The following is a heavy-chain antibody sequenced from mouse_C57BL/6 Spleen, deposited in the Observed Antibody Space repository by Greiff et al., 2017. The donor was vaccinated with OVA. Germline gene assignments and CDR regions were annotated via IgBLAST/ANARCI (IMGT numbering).Heavy chain of an antibody. CDR3: ARQGFITTVVADY. CDR2: IDPSDSYT. CDR1: GYTFTSYW. V-gene: IGHV1-69*01. J-gene: IGHJ2*01. Sequence: QVQLQQPGAELVMPGASVKLSCKASGYTFTSYWMHWVKQRPGQGLEWIGEIDPSDSYTNYNQKFKGKSTLTVDKSSSTAYMQLSSLTSEDAAVYYCARQGFITTVVADYWGQGTTLTVSS. D-gene: IGHD1-1*01.